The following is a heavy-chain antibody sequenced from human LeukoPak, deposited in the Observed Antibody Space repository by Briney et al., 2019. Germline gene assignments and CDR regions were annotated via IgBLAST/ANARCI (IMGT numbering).Heavy chain of an antibody. D-gene: IGHD6-19*01. CDR3: ARVFIAVAGYGMDV. J-gene: IGHJ6*02. CDR1: GYTFTGCY. Sequence: ASVKVSCKASGYTFTGCYMHWVRQAPGQGLEWMGWINPNSGGTNYAQKFQGRVTMTRDTSISTAYMELSRLRSDDTAVYYCARVFIAVAGYGMDVWGQGTTVTVSS. CDR2: INPNSGGT. V-gene: IGHV1-2*02.